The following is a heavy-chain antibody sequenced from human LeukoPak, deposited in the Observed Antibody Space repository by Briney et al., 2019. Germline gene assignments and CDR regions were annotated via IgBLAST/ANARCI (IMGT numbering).Heavy chain of an antibody. Sequence: GGSLRLSCAASGFTFSGSAMHWVRQAPGKGLEWVGRIRKKVNTYATVYGASVKGRFTFSRDDSKNTAYLQMNSLKIEDTAVYYCTRGGNYERGPWFDPWGQGTLVTVSS. CDR1: GFTFSGSA. V-gene: IGHV3-73*01. CDR3: TRGGNYERGPWFDP. J-gene: IGHJ5*02. D-gene: IGHD1-7*01. CDR2: IRKKVNTYAT.